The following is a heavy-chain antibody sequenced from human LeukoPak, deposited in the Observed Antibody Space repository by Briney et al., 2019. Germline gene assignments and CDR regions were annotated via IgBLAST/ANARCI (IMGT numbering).Heavy chain of an antibody. J-gene: IGHJ4*02. CDR3: ARDHDYGGNLDY. V-gene: IGHV1-69*13. CDR1: GGTFSSYA. D-gene: IGHD4-23*01. CDR2: IIPIFGTA. Sequence: ASVKVSFKASGGTFSSYAISWVRQPPGKGLDWMGRIIPIFGTANYAQKFQSRVTITADESTSTAYMELSSLRSEDTAVYYCARDHDYGGNLDYWGQGTLVTVSS.